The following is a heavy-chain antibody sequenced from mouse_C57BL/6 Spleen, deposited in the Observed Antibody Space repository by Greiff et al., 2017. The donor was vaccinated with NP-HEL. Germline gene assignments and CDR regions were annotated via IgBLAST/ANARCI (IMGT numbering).Heavy chain of an antibody. V-gene: IGHV1-39*01. D-gene: IGHD4-1*01. Sequence: VQLQQSGPELVKPGASVKISCKASGYSFTDYNMNWVKQSHGKSLEWIGVINPNYGTTSYNQKFKGKATLTVDQSSSTAYMQLNSLTSEDSAVYYCARGLLTGTDYYAMDYWGQGTSVTVSS. CDR2: INPNYGTT. J-gene: IGHJ4*01. CDR3: ARGLLTGTDYYAMDY. CDR1: GYSFTDYN.